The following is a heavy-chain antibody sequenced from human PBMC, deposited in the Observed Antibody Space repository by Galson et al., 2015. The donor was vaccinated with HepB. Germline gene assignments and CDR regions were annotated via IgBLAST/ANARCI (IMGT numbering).Heavy chain of an antibody. V-gene: IGHV3-9*02. CDR3: VRVGDDVWGGFYD. Sequence: SLRLSCATSGFSPHDHAIHWVRQPPGKGLEWVSGISWNSGSLGYADSVKGRFTITRDNGQNVVYLQMNNLRIEDTALYHCVRVGDDVWGGFYDWGQGTLVTVSS. CDR2: ISWNSGSL. D-gene: IGHD3-3*01. CDR1: GFSPHDHA. J-gene: IGHJ4*02.